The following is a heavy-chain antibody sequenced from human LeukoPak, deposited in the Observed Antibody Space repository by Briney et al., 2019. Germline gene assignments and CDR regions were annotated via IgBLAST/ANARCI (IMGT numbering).Heavy chain of an antibody. Sequence: PGGSLRLSCAASGFTFSTYGMTWVRQAPGKGLEWVSAISGSGGSTNYADSVKGRFTISRDNSKNTLYLQMNSLRAEDTAIYYCAKAKTRGPYYYYMDVWGKGTTVTISS. CDR3: AKAKTRGPYYYYMDV. V-gene: IGHV3-23*01. CDR2: ISGSGGST. CDR1: GFTFSTYG. J-gene: IGHJ6*03.